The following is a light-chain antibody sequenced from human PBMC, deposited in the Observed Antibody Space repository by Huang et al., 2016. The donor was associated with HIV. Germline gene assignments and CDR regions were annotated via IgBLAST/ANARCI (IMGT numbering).Light chain of an antibody. J-gene: IGKJ4*01. Sequence: AIQLTQSPSSLSASVGDRVTITCRASQGISSALAWYQQKPGKAPKLLIYDASSLESGVPSRFSGSGSVTDFTLTISSLQPEDFSTYYCQQFDNFRPLTFGGGTKVEI. CDR1: QGISSA. V-gene: IGKV1D-13*01. CDR3: QQFDNFRPLT. CDR2: DAS.